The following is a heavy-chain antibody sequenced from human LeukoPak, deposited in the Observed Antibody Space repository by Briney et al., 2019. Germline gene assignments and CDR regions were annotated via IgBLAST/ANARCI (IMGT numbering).Heavy chain of an antibody. CDR2: ISSSSSYI. V-gene: IGHV3-21*01. D-gene: IGHD3-10*01. Sequence: GGSLRLSCAASGFTFSSYSMNWVRQAPGKGLEWVSSISSSSSYIYYADSVKGRFTISRDNAKNSLYLLMNSLRAEDTAVYYCARDSGEEGFDYWGQGTQVTVSS. CDR1: GFTFSSYS. J-gene: IGHJ4*02. CDR3: ARDSGEEGFDY.